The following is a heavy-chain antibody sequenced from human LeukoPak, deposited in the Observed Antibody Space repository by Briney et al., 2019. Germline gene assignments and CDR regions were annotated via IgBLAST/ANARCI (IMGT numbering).Heavy chain of an antibody. J-gene: IGHJ3*02. CDR3: AKSSPLAIAVAGAFDI. Sequence: PGGSLRLSCAASGFTFSSYAMSWVRQAPGKGLEWVSAISGSGGSTYYADFVKGRFTISRDNSKNTLYLQMNSLRAEDTAVYYCAKSSPLAIAVAGAFDIWGQGTMVTVSS. D-gene: IGHD6-19*01. CDR1: GFTFSSYA. V-gene: IGHV3-23*01. CDR2: ISGSGGST.